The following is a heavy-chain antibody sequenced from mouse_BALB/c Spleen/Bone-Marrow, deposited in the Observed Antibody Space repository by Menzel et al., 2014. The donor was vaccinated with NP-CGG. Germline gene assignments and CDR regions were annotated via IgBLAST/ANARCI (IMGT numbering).Heavy chain of an antibody. J-gene: IGHJ4*01. CDR2: IYPGNVNT. D-gene: IGHD2-3*01. CDR3: AGLLRGVYAMVY. CDR1: GYTFTSYY. V-gene: IGHV1S56*01. Sequence: VKLQESGPELVKPGASVRISCKASGYTFTSYYIHWVKQRPGQGLEWIGWIYPGNVNTKYNEKFKGKATLTADKSSSTAYVPLRSLTSEDSALYFCAGLLRGVYAMVYWARGTSDPVSS.